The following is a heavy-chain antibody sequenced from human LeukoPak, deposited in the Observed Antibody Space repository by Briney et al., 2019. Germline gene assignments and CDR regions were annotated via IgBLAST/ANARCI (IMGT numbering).Heavy chain of an antibody. CDR2: IYYSGST. V-gene: IGHV4-39*01. CDR3: ARQKRPYGSGSYYNVRGYFDY. D-gene: IGHD3-10*01. CDR1: GGSISSYY. J-gene: IGHJ4*02. Sequence: SSETLSLTCTVSGGSISSYYWGWIRQPPGKGLEWIGSIYYSGSTYYNPSLKSRVTISVDTSKNQFSLKLSSVTAADTAVYYCARQKRPYGSGSYYNVRGYFDYWGQGTLVTVSS.